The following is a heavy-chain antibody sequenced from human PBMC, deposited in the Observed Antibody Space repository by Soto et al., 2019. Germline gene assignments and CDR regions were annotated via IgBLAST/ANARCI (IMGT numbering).Heavy chain of an antibody. CDR3: ARALGYCSSTSGSRDHYYYYGMDV. J-gene: IGHJ6*02. Sequence: QVQLVESGGGVVQPGRSLRLSCAASGFTFSSYGMHWVRQAPGKGLEWVALISFDGSNKYYADSVKGRFTISRDNSKNTLYLQMNSLRAEESAVYYCARALGYCSSTSGSRDHYYYYGMDVWGQGTTVTVSS. CDR2: ISFDGSNK. D-gene: IGHD2-2*01. CDR1: GFTFSSYG. V-gene: IGHV3-30*03.